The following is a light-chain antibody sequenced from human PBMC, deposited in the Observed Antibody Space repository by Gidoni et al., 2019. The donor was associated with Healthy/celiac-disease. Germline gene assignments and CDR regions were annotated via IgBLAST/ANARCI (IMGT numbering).Light chain of an antibody. CDR3: SSYTSSSIVV. CDR2: EVS. V-gene: IGLV2-14*01. Sequence: QSALTQPASVSGSPGRSITISCTGTSSDVGGYNYVSWYQQHPGKAPKLMTHEVSNRPSGVSNRFSGSKSGNTASLTISGLQAEDEADYYCSSYTSSSIVVFGGGTKLTVL. J-gene: IGLJ2*01. CDR1: SSDVGGYNY.